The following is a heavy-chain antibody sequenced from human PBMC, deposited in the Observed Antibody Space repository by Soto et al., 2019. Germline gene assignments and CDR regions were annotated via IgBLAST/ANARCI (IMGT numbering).Heavy chain of an antibody. J-gene: IGHJ4*02. CDR1: GGSINSDNYY. CDR3: ASRVCLGGSCKLCDY. D-gene: IGHD2-15*01. V-gene: IGHV4-39*01. CDR2: VYSSGGT. Sequence: PSETLSLTCTVSGGSINSDNYYWGWIRQPPGKGLEWIGSVYSSGGTFDNPSIKSRDTMSVDTSKNQFSLNLNSVTAADTAVYYCASRVCLGGSCKLCDYWGQGTLVTVSS.